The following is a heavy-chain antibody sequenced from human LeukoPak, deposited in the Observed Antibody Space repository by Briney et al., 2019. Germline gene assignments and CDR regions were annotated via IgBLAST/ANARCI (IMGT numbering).Heavy chain of an antibody. J-gene: IGHJ3*02. D-gene: IGHD6-13*01. Sequence: SVKVSCKASGGTFSSYAISWVRQAPGQGLEWMGGIIPIFGTANYAQKFQGRVTITADESTSTAYMGLSSLRSEDTAVYYCASRSSWPPDDAFDIWGQGTMVTVSS. V-gene: IGHV1-69*13. CDR1: GGTFSSYA. CDR3: ASRSSWPPDDAFDI. CDR2: IIPIFGTA.